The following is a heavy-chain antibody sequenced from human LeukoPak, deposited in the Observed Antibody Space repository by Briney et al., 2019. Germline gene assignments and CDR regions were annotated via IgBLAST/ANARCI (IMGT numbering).Heavy chain of an antibody. CDR3: ARDAKAYYYDGSGYYPQYYFDY. D-gene: IGHD3-22*01. J-gene: IGHJ4*02. Sequence: GGSLRLSCAASGFTVSSNYMSWVRQAPGKGLEWVSVIYSGGSTYYADSVKGRFTISRDNSKNTLYLQMNSLRAEDTAVYYCARDAKAYYYDGSGYYPQYYFDYWGQGTLVTVSS. CDR2: IYSGGST. CDR1: GFTVSSNY. V-gene: IGHV3-66*01.